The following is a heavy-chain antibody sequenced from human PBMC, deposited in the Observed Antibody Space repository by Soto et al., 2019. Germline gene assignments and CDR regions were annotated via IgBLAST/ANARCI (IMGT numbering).Heavy chain of an antibody. D-gene: IGHD1-26*01. CDR3: ARGRLGWELPLYYYYYGMDG. V-gene: IGHV4-34*01. CDR1: GGSFSGYY. J-gene: IGHJ6*02. Sequence: PSETLSLTCAVYGGSFSGYYWSWIRQPPGKGLEWIGEINHSGSTNYNPSLKSRVTISVDTSKNQFSLKLSSVTAADTAVYYCARGRLGWELPLYYYYYGMDGWGQGTTVT. CDR2: INHSGST.